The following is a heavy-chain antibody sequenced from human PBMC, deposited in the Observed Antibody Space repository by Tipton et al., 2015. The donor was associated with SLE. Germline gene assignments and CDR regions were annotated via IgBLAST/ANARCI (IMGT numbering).Heavy chain of an antibody. V-gene: IGHV4-39*07. CDR3: ARAYDFWSGYYFGY. D-gene: IGHD3-3*01. CDR1: GGSISSSTYY. Sequence: TLSLTCTVSGGSISSSTYYWGWIRQPPGKGLEWVGSIYYSGSTSYNPSLKSRVTISVDTSKNQFSLKLSSVTAADTAVYYCARAYDFWSGYYFGYWGQGTLVTVSS. J-gene: IGHJ4*02. CDR2: IYYSGST.